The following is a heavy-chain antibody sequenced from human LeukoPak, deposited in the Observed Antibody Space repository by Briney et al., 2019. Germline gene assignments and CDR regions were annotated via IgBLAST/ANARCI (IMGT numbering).Heavy chain of an antibody. J-gene: IGHJ5*02. CDR1: GFTFSSYA. Sequence: PGGSLRLSCAASGFTFSSYAMSWVRQAPGKGLEWVSAISGSGGSTYYADSVKGRFTISRDNSKNTLYLQMNSLRAEDTAVYYCAKDWYYDFWSGYSVWFDPWGQGTLVTVSS. V-gene: IGHV3-23*01. D-gene: IGHD3-3*01. CDR2: ISGSGGST. CDR3: AKDWYYDFWSGYSVWFDP.